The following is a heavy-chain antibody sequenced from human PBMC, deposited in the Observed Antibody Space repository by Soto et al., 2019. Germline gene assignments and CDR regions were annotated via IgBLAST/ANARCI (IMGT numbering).Heavy chain of an antibody. CDR2: IYYSGST. D-gene: IGHD3-10*01. Sequence: SETLSLTCDVSGDTISTGGYTWAWIRQPPGKGLEWIGYIYYSGSTYYNPSLKSRVTISVDTSKKQFPLKLSSVTAADTAVYYCASRKSSPYFDYWGQGTLVTVSS. CDR1: GDTISTGGYT. V-gene: IGHV4-30-4*08. J-gene: IGHJ4*02. CDR3: ASRKSSPYFDY.